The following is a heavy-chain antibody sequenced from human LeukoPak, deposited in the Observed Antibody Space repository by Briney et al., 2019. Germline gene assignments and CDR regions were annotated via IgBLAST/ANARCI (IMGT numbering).Heavy chain of an antibody. Sequence: PSETLSLTCTVSGGSVSDCYWSWIRQSPGKGLEWIGYIYYTGSSSYNPSLRSRVTISADTSKNQFSLKLSSVTAADTAVYYCARLSTVTTSFDYWGQGTLVTVSS. CDR1: GGSVSDCY. J-gene: IGHJ4*02. V-gene: IGHV4-59*02. CDR2: IYYTGSS. CDR3: ARLSTVTTSFDY. D-gene: IGHD4-17*01.